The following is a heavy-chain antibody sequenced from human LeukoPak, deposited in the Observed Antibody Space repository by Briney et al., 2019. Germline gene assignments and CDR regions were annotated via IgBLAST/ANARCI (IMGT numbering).Heavy chain of an antibody. V-gene: IGHV3-7*01. CDR1: GFSFSRYW. CDR2: IKGGGNEK. D-gene: IGHD3-10*01. J-gene: IGHJ5*01. CDR3: AKEGAYPIITYDS. Sequence: GRSLRLSCAASGFSFSRYWMNWVRQAPGKGLGWVANIKGGGNEKNYVDSVKGRFSISRDNARNSLYLQMDSLRAEDTAVYYCAKEGAYPIITYDSWGQGALVTVSS.